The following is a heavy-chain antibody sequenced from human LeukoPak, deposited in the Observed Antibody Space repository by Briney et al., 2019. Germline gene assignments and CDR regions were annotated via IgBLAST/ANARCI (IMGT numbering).Heavy chain of an antibody. J-gene: IGHJ6*03. Sequence: SETLSLTCTVSGGSISSGSYYWSWIRQPAGKGLGWIGRIYTSGSTNYNPSLKSRVTMSVDTSKNQFSLKLSSVTAADTAVYYCARDGAIAVAGSEYYYYYMDVWGKGTTVTVSS. D-gene: IGHD6-19*01. CDR2: IYTSGST. CDR1: GGSISSGSYY. V-gene: IGHV4-61*02. CDR3: ARDGAIAVAGSEYYYYYMDV.